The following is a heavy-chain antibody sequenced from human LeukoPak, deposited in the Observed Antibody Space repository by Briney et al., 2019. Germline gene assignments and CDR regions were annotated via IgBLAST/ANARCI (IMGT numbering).Heavy chain of an antibody. V-gene: IGHV3-7*01. Sequence: GGSLRLSCAASELTSSTSWMSWVRQATGKGLEWVAQTKQDGSEKYYVDSVKGRFTTSRDKNSLFLQMNSVRAEDTAVYYCVGWGISGITNHWGQGTLVTVSS. CDR1: ELTSSTSW. J-gene: IGHJ4*02. CDR2: TKQDGSEK. D-gene: IGHD1-7*01. CDR3: VGWGISGITNH.